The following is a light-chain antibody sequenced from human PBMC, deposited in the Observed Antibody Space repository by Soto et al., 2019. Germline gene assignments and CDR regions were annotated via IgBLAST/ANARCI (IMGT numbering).Light chain of an antibody. Sequence: EVVLTQSPGTLSLSPGERATLSCRASQTITTSSLSWYQQKPGQAPRLVIYGAVSWATDIPDRFSGSGSGTDFTLTISRLQPEDFAVYYCQHYGNSSYTFGQGTKVEIK. CDR1: QTITTSS. V-gene: IGKV3-20*01. CDR2: GAV. CDR3: QHYGNSSYT. J-gene: IGKJ2*01.